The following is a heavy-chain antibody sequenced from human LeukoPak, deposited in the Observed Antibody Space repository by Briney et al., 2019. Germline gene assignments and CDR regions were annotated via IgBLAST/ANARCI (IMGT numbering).Heavy chain of an antibody. J-gene: IGHJ4*02. CDR3: ARERVGATGEEFDY. Sequence: PCETLPLTCTVSSGSISNYYWSWIRQPPGKGLEWIGYIYYSGRTNYNPSLKSRATISVDTSKNQFSLKLSSVTAADTAVYYCARERVGATGEEFDYWGQGTLVTVSS. V-gene: IGHV4-59*01. CDR1: SGSISNYY. CDR2: IYYSGRT. D-gene: IGHD1-26*01.